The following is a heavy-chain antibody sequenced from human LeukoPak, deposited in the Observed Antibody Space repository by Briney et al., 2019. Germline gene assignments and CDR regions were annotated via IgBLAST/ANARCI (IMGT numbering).Heavy chain of an antibody. CDR1: GFTFSSYA. CDR3: ARSGYCSSTSCHHGFDY. Sequence: GGSLRLSCAASGFTFSSYAMHWVRQAPGKGLEWVAVIPYDGSNKYYADSVKGRFTISRDNSKNTLYLQMNSLRAEDTAVYYCARSGYCSSTSCHHGFDYWGQGTLVTVSS. CDR2: IPYDGSNK. V-gene: IGHV3-30*04. J-gene: IGHJ4*02. D-gene: IGHD2-2*03.